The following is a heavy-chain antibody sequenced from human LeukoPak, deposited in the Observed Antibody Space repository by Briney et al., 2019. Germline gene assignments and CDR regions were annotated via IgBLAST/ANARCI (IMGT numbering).Heavy chain of an antibody. Sequence: GGSLTLSCAASGFTVSNNYMNWVRQAPGRGPEWVSVIYKAGNTFYADSVKGRFTMSRDSSKNTLYLQMNSLRAEDTAVYYCARVLLDISGDQYWYYDLRGRGTLVTVSS. J-gene: IGHJ2*01. D-gene: IGHD3-22*01. CDR1: GFTVSNNY. CDR3: ARVLLDISGDQYWYYDL. V-gene: IGHV3-53*01. CDR2: IYKAGNT.